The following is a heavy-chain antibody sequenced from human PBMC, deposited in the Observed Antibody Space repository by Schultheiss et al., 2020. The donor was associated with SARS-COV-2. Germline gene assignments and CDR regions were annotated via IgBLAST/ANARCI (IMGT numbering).Heavy chain of an antibody. D-gene: IGHD6-19*01. CDR1: GFTFSSYG. Sequence: GGSLRLSCAASGFTFSSYGMHWVRQAPGKGLEWVAVIWYDGSNKYYADSVKGRFTISRDNSKNTLYLQMNSLRAEDTAVYYCARDGQWLVDYYYYGMDVWGQGTTVTVSS. CDR2: IWYDGSNK. V-gene: IGHV3-33*08. J-gene: IGHJ6*02. CDR3: ARDGQWLVDYYYYGMDV.